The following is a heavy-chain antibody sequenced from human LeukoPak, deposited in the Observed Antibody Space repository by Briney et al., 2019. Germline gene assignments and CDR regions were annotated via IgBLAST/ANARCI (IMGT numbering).Heavy chain of an antibody. V-gene: IGHV3-74*01. D-gene: IGHD1-26*01. Sequence: GGSLRLSCGASVFTFSSYWMHWVRQAPGKGLVWVSRINTDGSSTNYADSVKGRFTISRDNAKNTLHLQMNSLRAEDTAVYYCARSHTGTYLFDYWGQGTLVTVSS. CDR2: INTDGSST. CDR3: ARSHTGTYLFDY. J-gene: IGHJ4*02. CDR1: VFTFSSYW.